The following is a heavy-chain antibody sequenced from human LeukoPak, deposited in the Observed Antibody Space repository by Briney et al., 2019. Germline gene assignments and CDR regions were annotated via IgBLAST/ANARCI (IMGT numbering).Heavy chain of an antibody. CDR1: GFTFSSYS. CDR2: ISSSSSYI. CDR3: ARNLLYYYMDV. Sequence: PGRSLRLSCAASGFTFSSYSMNWVRQAPGKGLEWVSSISSSSSYIYYADSVKGRFTISRDDAKNSLSLQMNSLRAEDTAVYYCARNLLYYYMDVWGKGTTVTISS. V-gene: IGHV3-21*01. J-gene: IGHJ6*03.